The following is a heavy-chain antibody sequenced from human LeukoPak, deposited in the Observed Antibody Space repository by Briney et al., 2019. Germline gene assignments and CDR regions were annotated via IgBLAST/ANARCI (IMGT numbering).Heavy chain of an antibody. CDR2: IYWNDDK. CDR3: AHTIRGYCSSTSCYTGNWFDP. J-gene: IGHJ5*02. V-gene: IGHV2-5*01. CDR1: GFSLSTSGVG. D-gene: IGHD2-2*02. Sequence: QTLTLTCTFSGFSLSTSGVGVGWIRQPPGTALEWLALIYWNDDKRYSPSLKSRLTITKDTSKNQVVLTMTNMDPVDTATYYCAHTIRGYCSSTSCYTGNWFDPWGQGTLVTVSS.